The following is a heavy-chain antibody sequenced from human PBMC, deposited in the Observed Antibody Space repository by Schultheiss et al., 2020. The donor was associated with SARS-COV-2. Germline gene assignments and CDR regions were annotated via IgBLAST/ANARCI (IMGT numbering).Heavy chain of an antibody. Sequence: SETLSLTCTVSGGSISSGGYYWGWIRQPPGKGLEWIGFIYYSGSTNYNPSLKSRVTISLDTSKNQFSLKLSSVTAADTAVYVCARSPTRYSYGFNYFDYWGQGTLVTVSS. CDR2: IYYSGST. CDR3: ARSPTRYSYGFNYFDY. CDR1: GGSISSGGYY. J-gene: IGHJ4*02. V-gene: IGHV4-61*08. D-gene: IGHD5-18*01.